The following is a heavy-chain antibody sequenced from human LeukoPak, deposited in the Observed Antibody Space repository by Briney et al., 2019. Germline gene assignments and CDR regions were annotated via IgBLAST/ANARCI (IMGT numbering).Heavy chain of an antibody. Sequence: GGSLRLSCPASGFTFSSHAMNWVRQAPGKGLEWVSSISPISSYIYYADSVKGRFTISRDNAKNSLILQMNSLIAEDTAVDYCARVLSGSYPLFYFDYWGQGTLVTVSS. CDR2: ISPISSYI. D-gene: IGHD1-26*01. CDR3: ARVLSGSYPLFYFDY. V-gene: IGHV3-21*01. CDR1: GFTFSSHA. J-gene: IGHJ4*02.